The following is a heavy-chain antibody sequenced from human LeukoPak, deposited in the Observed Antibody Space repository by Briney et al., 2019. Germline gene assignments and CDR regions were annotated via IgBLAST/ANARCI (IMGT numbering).Heavy chain of an antibody. J-gene: IGHJ4*02. V-gene: IGHV4-34*01. CDR2: INHSGST. D-gene: IGHD2-2*01. Sequence: SETLSLTCAVYGGSFSGYYWGWIRQPPGKGLEWIGEINHSGSTNYNPSLKSRVTISVDTSKNQFSLKLSSVTAADTAVYYCASLICSSTSCSLSFDYWGQGTLVTVSS. CDR1: GGSFSGYY. CDR3: ASLICSSTSCSLSFDY.